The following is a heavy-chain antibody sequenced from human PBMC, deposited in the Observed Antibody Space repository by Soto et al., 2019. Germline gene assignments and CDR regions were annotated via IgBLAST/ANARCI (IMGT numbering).Heavy chain of an antibody. V-gene: IGHV3-43*01. CDR2: IRRDGSTT. Sequence: EVQLVESGGGVVQPGGSLRLSCAASGFIFDDYSMHWVRQVAGKGLEWVSLIRRDGSTTYYADSVRGRFTISRDNSKNSLYLQMNSLTTEDTAFDFCKNDVAVTDYTYRASWGQGALVTVSS. CDR1: GFIFDDYS. CDR3: KNDVAVTDYTYRAS. D-gene: IGHD4-4*01. J-gene: IGHJ5*02.